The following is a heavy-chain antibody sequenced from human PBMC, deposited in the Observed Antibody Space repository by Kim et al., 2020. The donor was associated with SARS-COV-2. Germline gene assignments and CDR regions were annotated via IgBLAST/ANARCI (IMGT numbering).Heavy chain of an antibody. Sequence: GGSLRLSCAASGFIFSAYAMTWVRQAPGKGLEWVSTISATGDYTYYADSVKGRFTISRDNSRNALYLQMNSLRVEDTAVYYCAKEQARGRYRDDAFDMWGQGTMVTVSS. CDR2: ISATGDYT. V-gene: IGHV3-23*01. J-gene: IGHJ3*02. CDR3: AKEQARGRYRDDAFDM. CDR1: GFIFSAYA. D-gene: IGHD5-18*01.